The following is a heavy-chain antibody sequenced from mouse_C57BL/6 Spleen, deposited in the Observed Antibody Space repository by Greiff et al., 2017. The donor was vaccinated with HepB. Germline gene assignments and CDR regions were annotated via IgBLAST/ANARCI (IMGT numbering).Heavy chain of an antibody. CDR3: TNLYGYLYYYAMDY. CDR2: IDPETGGT. J-gene: IGHJ4*01. Sequence: VQLQQSGAELVRPGASVTLSCKASGYTFTDYEMHWVKQTPVHGLEWIGAIDPETGGTAYNQKFKGKAILTADKSSSTAYMELRSLTSEDSAVYYCTNLYGYLYYYAMDYWGQGTSVTVSS. CDR1: GYTFTDYE. D-gene: IGHD2-2*01. V-gene: IGHV1-15*01.